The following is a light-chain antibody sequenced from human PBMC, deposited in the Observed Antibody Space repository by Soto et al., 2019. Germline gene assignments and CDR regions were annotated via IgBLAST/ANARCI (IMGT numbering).Light chain of an antibody. CDR3: QQYGSSPPIT. Sequence: EIVLTQSPGTLSLSPGERATLSCRASHSVSSSYLAWYQQKPGQAPRLLIYGASSRATGIPDRFSGSGSGTDFTLPISRLEPADFAVYYCQQYGSSPPITFGQGTRLEIK. CDR1: HSVSSSY. J-gene: IGKJ5*01. V-gene: IGKV3-20*01. CDR2: GAS.